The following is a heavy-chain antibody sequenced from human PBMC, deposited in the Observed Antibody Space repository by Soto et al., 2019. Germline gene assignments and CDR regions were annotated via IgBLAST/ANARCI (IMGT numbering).Heavy chain of an antibody. CDR3: ARGGYYYGSGSPLYYYHGIDV. V-gene: IGHV4-4*02. Sequence: PSETLSLTCAVSGDSISSSNWWSWVRQPPGKGLEWIGEIYHSGSTNYNPSLKSRVTISVDKSKNQFSLKLSSVTAADTAVYYCARGGYYYGSGSPLYYYHGIDVLGHGTPVTVSS. D-gene: IGHD3-10*01. CDR2: IYHSGST. J-gene: IGHJ6*02. CDR1: GDSISSSNW.